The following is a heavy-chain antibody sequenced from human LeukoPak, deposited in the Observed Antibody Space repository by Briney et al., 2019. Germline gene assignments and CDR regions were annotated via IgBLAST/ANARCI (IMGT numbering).Heavy chain of an antibody. Sequence: GGSLRLSCAASGFTFSSYAMSWVRQAPGKGLEWVSAISGSGGSTYYADSVKGRFTISRDNSKNTLYLQMNSLRAEDTAVYYCASSNVLRYFDRFSYRKKPEYYFDYWGQGTLVTVSS. J-gene: IGHJ4*02. CDR3: ASSNVLRYFDRFSYRKKPEYYFDY. CDR2: ISGSGGST. D-gene: IGHD3-9*01. V-gene: IGHV3-23*01. CDR1: GFTFSSYA.